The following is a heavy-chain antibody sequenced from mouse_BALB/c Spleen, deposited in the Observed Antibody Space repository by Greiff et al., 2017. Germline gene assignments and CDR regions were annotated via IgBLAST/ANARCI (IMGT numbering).Heavy chain of an antibody. CDR3: TRGITTVVAKDY. D-gene: IGHD1-1*01. CDR2: IDPSDSYT. Sequence: VQLQQPGAELVKPGASVKMSCKASGYTFTSYWMHWVKQRPGQGLEWIGVIDPSDSYTSYNQKFKGKATLTVDTSSSTAYMQLSSLTSEDSAVYYCTRGITTVVAKDYWGQGTTLTVSS. J-gene: IGHJ2*01. V-gene: IGHV1S127*01. CDR1: GYTFTSYW.